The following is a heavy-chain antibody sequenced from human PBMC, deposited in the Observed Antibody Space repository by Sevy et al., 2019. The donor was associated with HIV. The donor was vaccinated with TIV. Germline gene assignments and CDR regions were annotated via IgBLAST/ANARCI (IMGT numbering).Heavy chain of an antibody. CDR1: GFTFDDYA. Sequence: GGSLRLSCAASGFTFDDYAMHWVRQAPGKGLEWVSGISWNSGSIGYADSVKGRFTIYRDNAKNSLYLQMNSLRAEDTALYYCAKGVTGTTVTSYFDYWGQGTLVTVSS. CDR3: AKGVTGTTVTSYFDY. J-gene: IGHJ4*02. V-gene: IGHV3-9*01. D-gene: IGHD4-4*01. CDR2: ISWNSGSI.